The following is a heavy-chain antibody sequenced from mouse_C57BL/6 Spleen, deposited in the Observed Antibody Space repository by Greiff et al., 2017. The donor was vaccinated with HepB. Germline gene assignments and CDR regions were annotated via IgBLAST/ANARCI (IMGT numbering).Heavy chain of an antibody. CDR3: ASTTVPHAMDY. J-gene: IGHJ4*01. Sequence: QVQLKEPGAELVKPGAPVKVSCKASGYTFTSYWMHWVKQRPGQGLEWIGRIHPSDSDTNYNQKFKGKATLTVDKSSSTAYMQLSSLTSEDSAVYYCASTTVPHAMDYWGQGTSVTVSS. V-gene: IGHV1-74*01. D-gene: IGHD1-1*01. CDR1: GYTFTSYW. CDR2: IHPSDSDT.